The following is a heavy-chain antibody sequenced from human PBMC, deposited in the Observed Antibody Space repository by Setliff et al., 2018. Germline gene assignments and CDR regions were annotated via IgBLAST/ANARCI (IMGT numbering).Heavy chain of an antibody. V-gene: IGHV1-46*02. CDR2: VHTGGGSA. Sequence: GASVKVSCKASGGSFNNYPISWVRQAPGHGLEWVGIVHTGGGSASYAQKFQGRVTMTSDTSTSTVYMEVNSVRSDDTAIYYCARGGMAAAGRKGVFEYWGQGSQVTVSS. CDR1: GGSFNNYP. J-gene: IGHJ4*02. CDR3: ARGGMAAAGRKGVFEY. D-gene: IGHD6-13*01.